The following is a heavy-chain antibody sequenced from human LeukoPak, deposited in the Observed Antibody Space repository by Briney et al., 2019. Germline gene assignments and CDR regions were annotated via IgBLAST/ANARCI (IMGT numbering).Heavy chain of an antibody. CDR3: ARDMLAVPSNWFDP. V-gene: IGHV1-46*01. CDR1: GYTFTSYY. D-gene: IGHD2-8*01. CDR2: INPSGGGT. J-gene: IGHJ5*02. Sequence: ASVKVSCKASGYTFTSYYIHWVRQAPGQGLEWMGVINPSGGGTSYAQKFQGRVTMTRDTSTSTVYMDLRSLRSGDTAVYFCARDMLAVPSNWFDPWGQGTLVTVSS.